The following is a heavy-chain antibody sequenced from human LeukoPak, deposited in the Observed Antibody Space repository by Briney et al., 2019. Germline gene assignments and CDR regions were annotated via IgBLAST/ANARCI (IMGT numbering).Heavy chain of an antibody. CDR2: ISYDGSHR. Sequence: GGSLRLSCAASGFTFSSFAMHWVRQAPGKGLEWVAVISYDGSHRYYADSVKGRFTVSRDNSKNTLYLQMNSLRAEDTAVYYCARDRSYYDILTGRAPFDYWGQGTLVTVSS. V-gene: IGHV3-30*04. D-gene: IGHD3-9*01. CDR1: GFTFSSFA. CDR3: ARDRSYYDILTGRAPFDY. J-gene: IGHJ4*02.